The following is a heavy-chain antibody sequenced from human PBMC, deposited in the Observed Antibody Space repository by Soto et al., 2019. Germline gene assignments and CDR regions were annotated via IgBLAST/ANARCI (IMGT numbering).Heavy chain of an antibody. CDR2: IYHSGST. V-gene: IGHV4-39*07. D-gene: IGHD2-2*01. J-gene: IGHJ4*02. CDR3: ASLPATSDFDY. CDR1: DDSISTTTYY. Sequence: PSETLSLTCTVSDDSISTTTYYWGWVRQPPGKGLEWIGEIYHSGSTNCNPSLKSRVTISVDKSKNQFSLKLSSVTAADTAVYYCASLPATSDFDYWGQGTLVTVSS.